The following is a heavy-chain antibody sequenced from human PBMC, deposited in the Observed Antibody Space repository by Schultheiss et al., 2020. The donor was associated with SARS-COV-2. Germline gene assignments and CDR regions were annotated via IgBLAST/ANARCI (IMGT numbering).Heavy chain of an antibody. Sequence: GESLKISCAASGFTFSSYGMHWVRQAPGKGLEWVANIKQDGSEKYYVDSVKGRFTISRDNAKNSLYLQMNSLRAEDTAVYYCARVGRVDAFDIWGQGTMVTVSS. J-gene: IGHJ3*02. CDR1: GFTFSSYG. CDR3: ARVGRVDAFDI. CDR2: IKQDGSEK. D-gene: IGHD1-1*01. V-gene: IGHV3-7*03.